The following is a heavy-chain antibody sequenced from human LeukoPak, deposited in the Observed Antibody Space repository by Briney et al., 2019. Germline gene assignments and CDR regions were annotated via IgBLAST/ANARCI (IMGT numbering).Heavy chain of an antibody. D-gene: IGHD4-17*01. Sequence: SETLSLTCTVSGGSISSYYWSWIRQPPGKGLEWIGYIYYSGSTNYNPSLKSRVTISVDTSKNQFSLKLSSVTAADTAVYYCAREGITVDGYIDYWGQGTLVTVSS. CDR2: IYYSGST. V-gene: IGHV4-59*01. CDR1: GGSISSYY. CDR3: AREGITVDGYIDY. J-gene: IGHJ4*02.